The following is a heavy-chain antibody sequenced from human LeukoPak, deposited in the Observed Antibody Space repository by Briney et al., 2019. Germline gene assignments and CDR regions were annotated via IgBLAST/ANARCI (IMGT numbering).Heavy chain of an antibody. D-gene: IGHD3-22*01. CDR3: AKIQARYYDSSGYYYKSALDAFDI. Sequence: GGSLRLSCAASGFTFSDYYMSWIRQAPGKGLEWVSYISSSGSTIYYADSVKGRFTISRDNSKNTLYLQMNSLRAEDTAVYYCAKIQARYYDSSGYYYKSALDAFDIWGQGTMVTVSS. V-gene: IGHV3-11*04. CDR1: GFTFSDYY. CDR2: ISSSGSTI. J-gene: IGHJ3*02.